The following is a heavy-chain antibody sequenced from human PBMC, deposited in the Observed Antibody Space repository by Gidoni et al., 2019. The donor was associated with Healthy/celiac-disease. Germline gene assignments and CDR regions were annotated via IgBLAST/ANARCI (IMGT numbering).Heavy chain of an antibody. D-gene: IGHD3-22*01. CDR2: INHSGST. Sequence: QVQLQQWGAGLLKPSETLSLTCAVYGGSFSGYYWSWIRQPPGKGLEWIGEINHSGSTNYNPSLKSRVTISVDTSKNQFSLKLSSVTAADTAVYYCARDSSGSIVVGSNAFDIWGQGTMVTVSS. J-gene: IGHJ3*02. CDR3: ARDSSGSIVVGSNAFDI. V-gene: IGHV4-34*01. CDR1: GGSFSGYY.